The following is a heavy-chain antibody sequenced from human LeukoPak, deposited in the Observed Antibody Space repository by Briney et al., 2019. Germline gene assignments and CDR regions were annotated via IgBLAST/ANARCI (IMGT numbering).Heavy chain of an antibody. V-gene: IGHV3-23*01. D-gene: IGHD3-10*01. Sequence: GGSLRLSCEASGFTFSTYAMSWVRQAPGKGLEWVSGISGRGDRTYDAASVKGRFTISRDNSKNTLYPQMNTLRAEDTAVYYCAKAAGDGGGSYYKQTELHCWGQGTLVTVSS. CDR1: GFTFSTYA. CDR3: AKAAGDGGGSYYKQTELHC. J-gene: IGHJ4*02. CDR2: ISGRGDRT.